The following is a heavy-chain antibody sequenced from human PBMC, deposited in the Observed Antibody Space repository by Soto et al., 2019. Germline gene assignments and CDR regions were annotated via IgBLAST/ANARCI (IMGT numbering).Heavy chain of an antibody. CDR1: GASVRDQY. CDR2: SFSVVRT. CDR3: ARTLDYGHMDV. J-gene: IGHJ6*03. V-gene: IGHV4-59*02. D-gene: IGHD3-16*01. Sequence: QVQLQESGPRLVNPSETLSLTCTVSGASVRDQYWTWIRQPPGKRLEFIGYSFSVVRTKYNPSLESRVTISVDTSKNQFSLRLTSVAATDTAVYYCARTLDYGHMDVWGKGTTVTVSS.